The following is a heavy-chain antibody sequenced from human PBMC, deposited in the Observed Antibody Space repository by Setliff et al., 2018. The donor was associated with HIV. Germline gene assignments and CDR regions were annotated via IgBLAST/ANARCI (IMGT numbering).Heavy chain of an antibody. V-gene: IGHV3-30*07. CDR3: IIAYRPPGGSYFPY. D-gene: IGHD1-26*01. J-gene: IGHJ4*02. CDR1: GFTFGSYA. CDR2: ISYDGSNK. Sequence: GGSLRLSCAASGFTFGSYAMHWVRQAPGKGLEWVAVISYDGSNKYYADSVKGRFTISRHNSKNTLYLQMNSLKTEDTAVYYCIIAYRPPGGSYFPYWGQGTLVTVSS.